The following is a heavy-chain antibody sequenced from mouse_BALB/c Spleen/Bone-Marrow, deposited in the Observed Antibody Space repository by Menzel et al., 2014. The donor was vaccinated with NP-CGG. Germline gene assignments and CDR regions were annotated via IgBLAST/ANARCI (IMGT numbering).Heavy chain of an antibody. CDR1: GFTFTDYY. V-gene: IGHV7-3*02. Sequence: DVHLVESGGGLVQPGGSLRLSCATSGFTFTDYYMNWVRQPPGKALEWLGFIRNKANGYTTEYSASVKGRFTISRDNSRSVLYLQMSPLRVEDSASYYCARHMEGFLFDYWGQGTTLTVSS. J-gene: IGHJ2*01. CDR2: IRNKANGYTT. CDR3: ARHMEGFLFDY.